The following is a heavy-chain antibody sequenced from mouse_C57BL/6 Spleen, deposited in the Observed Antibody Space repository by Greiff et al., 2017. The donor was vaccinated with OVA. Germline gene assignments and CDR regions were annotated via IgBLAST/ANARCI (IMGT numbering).Heavy chain of an antibody. CDR3: ARGGYCDY. D-gene: IGHD2-3*01. CDR2: IDPSDSYT. CDR1: GYTFTSYW. V-gene: IGHV1-59*01. J-gene: IGHJ2*01. Sequence: VQLQQPGAELVRPGTSVKLSCKASGYTFTSYWMHWVKQRPGQGLEWIGVIDPSDSYTNYNQKFKGKATLTVDTSSSTAYMQLSSLTSENSAVYYCARGGYCDYWGQGTTLTVSS.